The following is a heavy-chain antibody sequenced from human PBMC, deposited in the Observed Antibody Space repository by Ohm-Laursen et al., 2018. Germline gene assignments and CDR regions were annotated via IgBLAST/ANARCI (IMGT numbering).Heavy chain of an antibody. J-gene: IGHJ4*02. CDR1: GFTFSNAW. CDR2: ITGRSGNT. Sequence: SLRLSCAASGFTFSNAWMTWVRQAPGRGLEWVSGITGRSGNTYYADSVKGRFTISRDNSKNTLYLQMNSLRPEDTALYYCTKGSYISSFEGVHWGQGTLVTVSS. D-gene: IGHD3-16*01. CDR3: TKGSYISSFEGVH. V-gene: IGHV3-23*01.